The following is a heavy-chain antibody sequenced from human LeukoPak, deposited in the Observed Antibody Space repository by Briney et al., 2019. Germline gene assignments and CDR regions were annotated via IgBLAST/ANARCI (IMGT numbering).Heavy chain of an antibody. Sequence: GGSLRLSCAASGFTFSSYSMNWVRQAPGKGPEWVSSISSSSSYIYYADSVKGRFTISRDNSKNTLYLQMNSLRAEDTAVYYCAKDDIAAASLGDYWGQGTLVTVSS. CDR2: ISSSSSYI. J-gene: IGHJ4*02. V-gene: IGHV3-21*01. CDR1: GFTFSSYS. D-gene: IGHD6-13*01. CDR3: AKDDIAAASLGDY.